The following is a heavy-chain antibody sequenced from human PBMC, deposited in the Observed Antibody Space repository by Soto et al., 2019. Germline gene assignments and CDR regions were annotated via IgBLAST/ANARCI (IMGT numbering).Heavy chain of an antibody. D-gene: IGHD2-2*01. CDR3: ARASTPIVLVPAANNWFDP. V-gene: IGHV1-69*12. J-gene: IGHJ5*02. Sequence: QVQLVQSGAEVKKPGSSVKVSCKASGGTFSSYAISWVRQAPGQGLERMGGIIPIFGTANYAQKFQGRVTIAADESTSTAYMELSSLRSEDTAVYYCARASTPIVLVPAANNWFDPWGQGTLVTVSS. CDR1: GGTFSSYA. CDR2: IIPIFGTA.